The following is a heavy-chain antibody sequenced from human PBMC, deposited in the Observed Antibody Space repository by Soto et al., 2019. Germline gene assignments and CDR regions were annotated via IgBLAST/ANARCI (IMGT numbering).Heavy chain of an antibody. J-gene: IGHJ4*02. V-gene: IGHV3-21*06. CDR2: ISSTTNYI. CDR1: GFTFSRYG. D-gene: IGHD6-6*01. CDR3: ARESEDLSSNLDY. Sequence: WGSLGLSCAASGFTFSRYGMNGVRQAQGKGLEWVSSISSTTNYIYYGDSMKGRFTISRDNAKNSLYLEMNSLRAEDTAVYYCARESEDLSSNLDYWGQGTLVTVSS.